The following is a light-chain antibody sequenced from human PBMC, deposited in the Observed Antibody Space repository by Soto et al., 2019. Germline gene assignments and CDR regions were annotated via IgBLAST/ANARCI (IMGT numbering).Light chain of an antibody. V-gene: IGLV2-14*01. CDR2: DVS. J-gene: IGLJ2*01. CDR1: SSDVGGYNY. Sequence: QSVLTQPASVSGSPGQSITISCTGTSSDVGGYNYISWYQQYPGKAPKLMIYDVSNRPSGVSNRFSGSKSGNTASLTIFGLQAEDEADYYCSSYTSSRTLVFGGGTQLTVL. CDR3: SSYTSSRTLV.